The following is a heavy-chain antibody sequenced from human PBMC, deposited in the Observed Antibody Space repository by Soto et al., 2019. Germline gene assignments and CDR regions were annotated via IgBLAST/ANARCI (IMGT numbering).Heavy chain of an antibody. Sequence: ASVKVSCKASGYTFTSYGMSWVRQAPGQGLEWMGWISAYNGNTNYAQKLQGRVTMTTDISTSTAYMELRSLRSDDTAVYYCARPLTPYYDFWSGLDYYYGMAVWGQGTTVTVSS. CDR2: ISAYNGNT. CDR1: GYTFTSYG. D-gene: IGHD3-3*01. CDR3: ARPLTPYYDFWSGLDYYYGMAV. V-gene: IGHV1-18*01. J-gene: IGHJ6*02.